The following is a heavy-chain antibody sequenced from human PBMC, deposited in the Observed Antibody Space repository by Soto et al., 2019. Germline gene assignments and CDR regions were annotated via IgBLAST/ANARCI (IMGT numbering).Heavy chain of an antibody. Sequence: QVQLQQWGAGLLKPSETLSLTCAVYGGSFSGYYWSWIRQPPGKGLEWIGEINHSGSTNYNPSLKRRVTISVDTSKNQFSLNLRSVTAADTAVYYCASGKHIVATIRYYYYGMDVWGQGTTVTVSS. J-gene: IGHJ6*02. V-gene: IGHV4-34*01. D-gene: IGHD5-12*01. CDR1: GGSFSGYY. CDR3: ASGKHIVATIRYYYYGMDV. CDR2: INHSGST.